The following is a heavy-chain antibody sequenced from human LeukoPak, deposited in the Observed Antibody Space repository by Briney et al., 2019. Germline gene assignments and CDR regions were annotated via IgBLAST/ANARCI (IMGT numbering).Heavy chain of an antibody. V-gene: IGHV1-46*01. CDR2: INPSGGST. J-gene: IGHJ4*02. D-gene: IGHD6-6*01. Sequence: ASVTVSCTASGYTFTSYFMHWVRQAPGQGLEWMGIINPSGGSTSYAQKFQGRVTTTRDTSTSTVYMELSSLRSEDTAVYYCARTAGRTFDYWGQGTLVTVSS. CDR1: GYTFTSYF. CDR3: ARTAGRTFDY.